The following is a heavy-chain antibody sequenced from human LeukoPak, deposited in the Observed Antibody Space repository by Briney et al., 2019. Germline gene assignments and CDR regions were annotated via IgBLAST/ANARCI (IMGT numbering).Heavy chain of an antibody. CDR3: ARGGLMTVGSVIANPFDY. D-gene: IGHD3-16*02. V-gene: IGHV3-33*01. Sequence: GRSLRLSCAASGFTFRSFAMHWVRQAPGKGLEWVAVIWYDGSNKYYADSVKGRFTIFRDNSRDTVYLQMNSLRAEDTAVYYCARGGLMTVGSVIANPFDYWGQGILVTVSS. J-gene: IGHJ4*02. CDR1: GFTFRSFA. CDR2: IWYDGSNK.